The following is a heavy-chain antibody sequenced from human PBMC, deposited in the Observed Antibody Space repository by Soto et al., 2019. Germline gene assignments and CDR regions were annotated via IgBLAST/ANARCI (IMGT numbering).Heavy chain of an antibody. D-gene: IGHD2-15*01. J-gene: IGHJ6*02. CDR1: GGTFSSYA. CDR3: VRRYCSGGSCSEAYYYYYGMDV. V-gene: IGHV1-69*01. CDR2: IIPIFGTA. Sequence: QVQLVQSGAEVKKPGSSVKVSCKASGGTFSSYAISWVRQAPGQGLEWMGGIIPIFGTANYAQKFQGRVTITADESTSTAYMELSSRRSEDTAVYYCVRRYCSGGSCSEAYYYYYGMDVWGQGTTVTVSS.